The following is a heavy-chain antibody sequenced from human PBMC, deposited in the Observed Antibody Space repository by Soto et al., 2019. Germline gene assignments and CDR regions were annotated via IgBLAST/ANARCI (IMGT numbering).Heavy chain of an antibody. CDR2: INAGKGNT. D-gene: IGHD6-13*01. CDR3: ARGLSSSSWFPVDYSYGMDV. Sequence: ASVKVSCKASGHTFTSYAMHWVRQAPGQRLERMGWINAGKGNTKYSKKFQGRETITRDTSTSTAYMEQSSLRSEDTAVYYCARGLSSSSWFPVDYSYGMDVCGQGSTVTVSS. CDR1: GHTFTSYA. J-gene: IGHJ6*02. V-gene: IGHV1-3*01.